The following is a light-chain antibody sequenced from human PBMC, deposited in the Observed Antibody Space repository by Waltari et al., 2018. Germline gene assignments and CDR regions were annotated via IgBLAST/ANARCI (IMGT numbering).Light chain of an antibody. V-gene: IGKV1-5*03. CDR2: KAS. CDR1: QSISNW. Sequence: DIQMTQSPYTLSASVGDRVIITCRASQSISNWLAWYQQKPGKAPKLLIYKASSLESGVPSRFSGSGSGTVFTVTISSLQPDDFATYYCQQYNSYSLLTFGGGTKVEIK. CDR3: QQYNSYSLLT. J-gene: IGKJ4*01.